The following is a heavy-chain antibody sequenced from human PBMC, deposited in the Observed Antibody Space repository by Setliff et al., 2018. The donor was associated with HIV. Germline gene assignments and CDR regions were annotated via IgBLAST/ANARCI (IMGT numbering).Heavy chain of an antibody. J-gene: IGHJ4*02. CDR2: IYYSGST. CDR1: GGSISSGDYY. CDR3: ARGDYKYCSGGSCYSAPFDY. D-gene: IGHD2-15*01. V-gene: IGHV4-30-4*08. Sequence: SETLSLTCTVSGGSISSGDYYWSWIRQPPGKGLEWIGYIYYSGSTYYNPSLKSRVTISVDTSKNQFSLKLSSVTAADTAVYYCARGDYKYCSGGSCYSAPFDYGGQGTLVTVSS.